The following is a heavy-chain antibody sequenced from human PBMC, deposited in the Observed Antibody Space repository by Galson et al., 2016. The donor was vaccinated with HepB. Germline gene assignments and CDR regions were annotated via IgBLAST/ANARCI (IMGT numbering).Heavy chain of an antibody. CDR3: VKVAGTIDY. CDR2: ISSSSNSM. V-gene: IGHV3-48*02. CDR1: GFIFNSYS. D-gene: IGHD6-19*01. Sequence: SMRLSCAASGFIFNSYSMNWVRQAPGKGLEWISYISSSSNSMYYADSVKGRFTISRDNAKNSLYLQMNSLRDEDTAVYSCVKVAGTIDYWGQGTLVTVSS. J-gene: IGHJ4*02.